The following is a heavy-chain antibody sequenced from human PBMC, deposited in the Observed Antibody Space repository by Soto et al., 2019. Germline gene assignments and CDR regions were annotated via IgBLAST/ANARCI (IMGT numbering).Heavy chain of an antibody. CDR2: MYNSGST. CDR1: GGSISSYY. CDR3: ASMGYHYGSGSYPLDY. J-gene: IGHJ4*02. Sequence: SETLSLTCTVAGGSISSYYWTCIRQPPGKGLEWIGFMYNSGSTHYNPSLKSRVTISLDTSKNQFSLNLRSVTAADTAVYYCASMGYHYGSGSYPLDYWGQGTLVTVSS. D-gene: IGHD3-10*01. V-gene: IGHV4-59*08.